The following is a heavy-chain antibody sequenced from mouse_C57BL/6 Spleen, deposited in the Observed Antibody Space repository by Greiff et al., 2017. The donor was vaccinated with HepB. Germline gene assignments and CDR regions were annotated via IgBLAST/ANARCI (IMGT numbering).Heavy chain of an antibody. D-gene: IGHD4-1*01. V-gene: IGHV7-1*01. CDR3: ARDAALGRYFDV. CDR1: GFTFCDFY. J-gene: IGHJ1*03. CDR2: SRNKANDYTT. Sequence: EVKVVESGGGLVQSGRSLRLSCATSGFTFCDFYMEWVRQAPGKGLEWIAASRNKANDYTTEYSASVKGRFIVSRDTSQSILYLQMNALRAEDTAIYYCARDAALGRYFDVWGTGTTVTVSS.